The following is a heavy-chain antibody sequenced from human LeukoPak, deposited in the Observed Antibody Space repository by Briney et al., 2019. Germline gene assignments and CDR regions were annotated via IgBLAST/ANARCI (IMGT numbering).Heavy chain of an antibody. J-gene: IGHJ4*02. V-gene: IGHV3-30*02. CDR3: AKGLGPGIWFGELFDY. CDR2: IRYDGSNK. D-gene: IGHD3-10*01. CDR1: GFTFSSYG. Sequence: GGSLRLSCAASGFTFSSYGMHWVRQAPGKGLEWVAFIRYDGSNKYYADSVKGRFTISRDNSKNMLYLQMNSLRAEDTAVYYCAKGLGPGIWFGELFDYWGQGTLVTVSS.